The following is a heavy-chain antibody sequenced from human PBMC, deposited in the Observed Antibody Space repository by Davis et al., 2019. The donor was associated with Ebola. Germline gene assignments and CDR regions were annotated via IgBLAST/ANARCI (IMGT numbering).Heavy chain of an antibody. D-gene: IGHD2-8*01. Sequence: SVKVSCKASGGTFSSYAISWVRQAPGQGLEWMGGIIPIFGTANYAQKFQGRVTITADESTSTAYMELSSLRSEDTAVYYCARDRFPNGPFDYWGQGTLVTVSS. CDR1: GGTFSSYA. CDR3: ARDRFPNGPFDY. V-gene: IGHV1-69*13. CDR2: IIPIFGTA. J-gene: IGHJ4*02.